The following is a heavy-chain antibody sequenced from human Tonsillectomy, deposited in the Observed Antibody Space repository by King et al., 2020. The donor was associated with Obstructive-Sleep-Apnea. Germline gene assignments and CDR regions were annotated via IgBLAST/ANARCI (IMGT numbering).Heavy chain of an antibody. J-gene: IGHJ2*01. Sequence: VQLVESGGDLVKPGGSLRLSCAASGFTFSDYYMSCIRQAPGKGLEWGSYISSSGTTIYYADSVKGRFTISRDNAKNSLYLQMISLRAEDTAVYSCARFRIAAAPWDWYFDLWGRGTLVTVSS. CDR2: ISSSGTTI. CDR1: GFTFSDYY. CDR3: ARFRIAAAPWDWYFDL. D-gene: IGHD6-13*01. V-gene: IGHV3-11*01.